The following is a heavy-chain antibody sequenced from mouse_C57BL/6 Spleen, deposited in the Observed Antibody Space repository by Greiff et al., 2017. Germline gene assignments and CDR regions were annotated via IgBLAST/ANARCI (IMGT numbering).Heavy chain of an antibody. Sequence: VQLQQPGAELVKPGASVKLSCKASGYTFTSYWMHWVKQRPGRGLEWIGRIDPNSGGTKYNEKFKSKATLTVDKPSSTAYMQLSSLTSEDSAVYECARGITTVVAHFDYWGQGTTLTVSS. J-gene: IGHJ2*01. CDR1: GYTFTSYW. D-gene: IGHD1-1*01. CDR3: ARGITTVVAHFDY. V-gene: IGHV1-72*01. CDR2: IDPNSGGT.